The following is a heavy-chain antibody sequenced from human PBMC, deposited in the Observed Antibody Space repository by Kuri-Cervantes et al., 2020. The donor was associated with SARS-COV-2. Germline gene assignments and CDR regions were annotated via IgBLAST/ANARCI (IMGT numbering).Heavy chain of an antibody. V-gene: IGHV3-21*01. D-gene: IGHD3-3*01. J-gene: IGHJ4*02. CDR1: GFTFSSYA. Sequence: GGSLRLSCAASGFTFSSYAMHWVRQAPGKGLEWVSSISSSSSYIYYADSVKGRFTISRDNSKNTLYLQMNSLRAEDTAVYFCARGEVGEAYYDFWSGYYSGCVDYWGQGTLVTVSS. CDR2: ISSSSSYI. CDR3: ARGEVGEAYYDFWSGYYSGCVDY.